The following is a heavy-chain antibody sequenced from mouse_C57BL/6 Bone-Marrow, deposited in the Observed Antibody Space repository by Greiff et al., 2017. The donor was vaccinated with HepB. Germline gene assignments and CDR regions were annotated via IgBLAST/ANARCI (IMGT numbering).Heavy chain of an antibody. V-gene: IGHV1-61*01. CDR2: IYPSDSET. CDR3: ARRGYGNYYFDY. Sequence: QVQLQQPGAELVRPGSSVKLSCKASGYTFTSYWMDWVKQRPGQGLEWIGNIYPSDSETHYNQKFKDKATLTVDKSSSTAYMQLSRLTSEDSAVYYCARRGYGNYYFDYWGQGTTLTVSS. J-gene: IGHJ2*01. D-gene: IGHD2-1*01. CDR1: GYTFTSYW.